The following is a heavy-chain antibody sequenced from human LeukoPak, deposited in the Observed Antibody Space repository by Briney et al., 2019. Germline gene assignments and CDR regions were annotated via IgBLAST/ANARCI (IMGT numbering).Heavy chain of an antibody. V-gene: IGHV1-2*02. CDR2: INPKTGGT. D-gene: IGHD1-14*01. CDR1: GYTFTDYY. J-gene: IGHJ4*02. Sequence: ASVKVSCKTSGYTFTDYYMHWVRQAPGQGLEWMGWINPKTGGTSYAQKFQGRVTITRDTSISTVNMELSRLTSDDTAVYYCARATAENDHWGQGTLVTVSS. CDR3: ARATAENDH.